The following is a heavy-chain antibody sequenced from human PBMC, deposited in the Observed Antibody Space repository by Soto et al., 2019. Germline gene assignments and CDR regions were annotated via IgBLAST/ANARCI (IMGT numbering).Heavy chain of an antibody. J-gene: IGHJ5*02. CDR1: GGSISSGDYY. Sequence: SETLSLTCTVSGGSISSGDYYWSWIHQHPGKGLEWIGTIYFSGTTYYNPSLKSRVTISVDTSKSQFSLKLSSVTAADTAVYYCARRDRSGFSYWLDTWGQGTLVTVSS. CDR2: IYFSGTT. V-gene: IGHV4-31*03. CDR3: ARRDRSGFSYWLDT. D-gene: IGHD3-22*01.